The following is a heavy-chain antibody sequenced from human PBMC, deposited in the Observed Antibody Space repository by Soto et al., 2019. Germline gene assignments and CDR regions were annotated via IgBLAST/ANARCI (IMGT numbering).Heavy chain of an antibody. D-gene: IGHD3-22*01. J-gene: IGHJ4*02. CDR1: GGTFSSYA. V-gene: IGHV1-69*13. CDR2: IIPIFGTA. Sequence: SVKVSCKASGGTFSSYAISWVRQAPGQGLEWMGGIIPIFGTANYAQKFQGRVTITADESTSTAYMELSSLRSEDTAVYYCAREKTLGGYYQMFDYWGQGTLVTVSS. CDR3: AREKTLGGYYQMFDY.